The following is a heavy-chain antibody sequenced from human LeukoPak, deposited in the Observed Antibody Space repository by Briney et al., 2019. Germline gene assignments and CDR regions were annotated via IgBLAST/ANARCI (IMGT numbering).Heavy chain of an antibody. V-gene: IGHV3-48*01. Sequence: GGSLRLSCAASGFTFSTYSMKWVRQAPGKGLEWVSYISDSGAMYYADSVRGRFTISRENAQNSLFLQMNSLRAEDTAVYYRARDGGYRGYDADCWGQGTLVTVSS. J-gene: IGHJ4*02. CDR1: GFTFSTYS. D-gene: IGHD5-12*01. CDR3: ARDGGYRGYDADC. CDR2: ISDSGAM.